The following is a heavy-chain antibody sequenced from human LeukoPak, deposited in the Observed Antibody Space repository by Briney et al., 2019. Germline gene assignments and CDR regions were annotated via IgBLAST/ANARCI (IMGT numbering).Heavy chain of an antibody. Sequence: GGSLRLSCAASGFTFNNYAMSWVRQAPGKGLEWVAFIRYDGSNKYYADSVKGRFTISRDNSKNTLYLQMNSLRAEDTAVYYCAKDLRLGATISGPPDYWGQGTLVTVSS. CDR3: AKDLRLGATISGPPDY. D-gene: IGHD1-26*01. J-gene: IGHJ4*02. CDR2: IRYDGSNK. CDR1: GFTFNNYA. V-gene: IGHV3-30*02.